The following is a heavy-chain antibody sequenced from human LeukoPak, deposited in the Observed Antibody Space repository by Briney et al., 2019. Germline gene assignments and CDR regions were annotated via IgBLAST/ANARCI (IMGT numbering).Heavy chain of an antibody. CDR3: TRRYNYDSSGYYYVRDAFDI. Sequence: GGSLRLSCAASGFTFTNNFMSWVRQVPGKGLEWVGFIRSKAYGGTTKNAASVKGRFTISRDDSRSIAYLQMNSLKTEDTAVYYCTRRYNYDSSGYYYVRDAFDIWGQGTMVTVSS. CDR1: GFTFTNNF. J-gene: IGHJ3*02. V-gene: IGHV3-49*02. D-gene: IGHD3-22*01. CDR2: IRSKAYGGTT.